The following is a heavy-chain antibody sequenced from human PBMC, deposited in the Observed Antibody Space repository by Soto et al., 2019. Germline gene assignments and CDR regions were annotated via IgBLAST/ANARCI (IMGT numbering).Heavy chain of an antibody. J-gene: IGHJ6*02. CDR2: INPDTGST. CDR3: ARDPNFSLTFHYYGMDV. V-gene: IGHV1-46*01. CDR1: GYTITTYY. Sequence: QVQLVQSGAEVKKPGASVKISCKASGYTITTYYLHWVRQAPGQGLEWMGIINPDTGSTSSAQNFRGRVSVTRDTSTSTVYMELYSLSSEDTAVYYCARDPNFSLTFHYYGMDVWGQGTTVTVSS.